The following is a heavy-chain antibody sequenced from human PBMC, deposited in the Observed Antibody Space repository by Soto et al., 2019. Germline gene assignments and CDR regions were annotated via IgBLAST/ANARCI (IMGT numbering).Heavy chain of an antibody. CDR2: MYPGDSET. D-gene: IGHD6-13*01. J-gene: IGHJ4*02. V-gene: IGHV5-51*01. Sequence: GESLKISCQGSGYTFSNFWIAWVRQLPGKGLEYMGIMYPGDSETRYSPSFHGKVTISADRSIGTAYLQWSSLEASDSAFYFCARSPRSSPYFDYWGQGALVTVSS. CDR3: ARSPRSSPYFDY. CDR1: GYTFSNFW.